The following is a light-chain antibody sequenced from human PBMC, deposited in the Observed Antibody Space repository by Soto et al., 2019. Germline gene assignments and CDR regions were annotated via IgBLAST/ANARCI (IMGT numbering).Light chain of an antibody. CDR1: QSISSW. CDR3: QQYPTSSPT. J-gene: IGKJ2*01. Sequence: DIQMTQSPSTLSASVGDRVTITCRASQSISSWLAWYQQTPRKAPRLLIYGASNLEGGVQSRFSGSGYGTEFTLTISSLQPDDFATYFCQQYPTSSPTLGQGTKLEIK. CDR2: GAS. V-gene: IGKV1-5*01.